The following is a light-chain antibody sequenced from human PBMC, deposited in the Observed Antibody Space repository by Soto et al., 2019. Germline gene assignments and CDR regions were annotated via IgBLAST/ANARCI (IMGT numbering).Light chain of an antibody. Sequence: EIVLTQSPGTLSLCPGERATLSCRASQSVSSSYLAWYQQKPGQAPRLLIYGASSRATGIPDRFSGSGSGTDFTLTISRLEPEDFAVYYCQQYGSSPTFGGGTKVE. CDR2: GAS. V-gene: IGKV3-20*01. CDR3: QQYGSSPT. CDR1: QSVSSSY. J-gene: IGKJ4*01.